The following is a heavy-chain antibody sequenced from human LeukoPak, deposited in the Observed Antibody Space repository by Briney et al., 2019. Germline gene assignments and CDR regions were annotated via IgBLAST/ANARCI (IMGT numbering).Heavy chain of an antibody. CDR3: ASSDLADYYYYGMDV. CDR2: ISSSSSYI. V-gene: IGHV3-21*01. J-gene: IGHJ6*02. CDR1: GFTLSSYS. D-gene: IGHD2-21*02. Sequence: GGSLRLSCAASGFTLSSYSMNWVRQAPGKGLEWVSSISSSSSYIYYADSVKGRFTISRDNAKNSLYLQMNSLRAEDTAVYYCASSDLADYYYYGMDVWGQGTTVTVSS.